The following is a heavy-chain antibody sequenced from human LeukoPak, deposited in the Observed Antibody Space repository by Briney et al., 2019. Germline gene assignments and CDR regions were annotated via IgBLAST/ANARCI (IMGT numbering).Heavy chain of an antibody. CDR1: GYRFTSYW. Sequence: GESLKISCKGSGYRFTSYWIGWVRQMPGKGREWMGIIYPGDSDTRYSPSFQGQVTISADKSISTAYLQWSSLKASDTAMYYCARSSSGTYYKQDNTFDYWGQGTLVTVSS. V-gene: IGHV5-51*01. D-gene: IGHD3-10*01. CDR3: ARSSSGTYYKQDNTFDY. J-gene: IGHJ4*02. CDR2: IYPGDSDT.